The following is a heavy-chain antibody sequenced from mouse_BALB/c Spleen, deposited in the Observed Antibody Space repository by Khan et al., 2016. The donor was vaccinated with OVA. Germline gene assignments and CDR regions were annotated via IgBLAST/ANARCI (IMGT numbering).Heavy chain of an antibody. J-gene: IGHJ2*01. Sequence: EVELVESGGGLVQPGGSRKLSCAASGFTFSSYGVHWVRQAPERGLEWVAYISGDSTTIYYADTVTGRFTISNDLPNNNMILQMNILMSEDTAKYYGATSYCYGYYVDYWGQGTTLTVSS. CDR1: GFTFSSYG. D-gene: IGHD1-1*01. V-gene: IGHV5-17*02. CDR2: ISGDSTTI. CDR3: ATSYCYGYYVDY.